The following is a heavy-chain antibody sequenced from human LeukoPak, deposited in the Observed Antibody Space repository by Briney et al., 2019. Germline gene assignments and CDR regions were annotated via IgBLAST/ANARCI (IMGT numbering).Heavy chain of an antibody. CDR3: ARDLKYYGSGGDQGYFDY. D-gene: IGHD3-10*01. V-gene: IGHV3-21*01. CDR2: ISSSSSYI. Sequence: GGSLRLSCAASGFTFSSYSMNWVRQAPGKGLEWVSSISSSSSYIYYADSVKGRFTISRDNAKNSLYLQMNSLRAEDTAVYYCARDLKYYGSGGDQGYFDYWGQGTPVTVSS. J-gene: IGHJ4*02. CDR1: GFTFSSYS.